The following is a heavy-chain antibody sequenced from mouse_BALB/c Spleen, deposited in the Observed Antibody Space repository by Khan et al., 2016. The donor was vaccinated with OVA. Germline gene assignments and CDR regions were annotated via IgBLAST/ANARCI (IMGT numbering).Heavy chain of an antibody. CDR3: AREEALYYFDY. V-gene: IGHV1S132*01. CDR1: GYIFTSYW. Sequence: VQLQESGAELVRPGASVKLSCKTSGYIFTSYWIHWVKQRSGQGLEWIARIYPGTDNTYYTENLKDKATLTADRSSSTAYMQLSSLKSEDSAVFVCAREEALYYFDYWGQGTTLTVSS. CDR2: IYPGTDNT. D-gene: IGHD1-1*01. J-gene: IGHJ2*01.